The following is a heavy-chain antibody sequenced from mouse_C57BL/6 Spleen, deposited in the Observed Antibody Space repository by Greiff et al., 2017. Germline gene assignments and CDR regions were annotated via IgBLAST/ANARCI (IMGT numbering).Heavy chain of an antibody. Sequence: QVQLQQPGTELVKPGASVKLSCKASGYTFTSYWMHWVKQRPGQGLEWIGNINPSNGGTNYNEKFKSKATLTVDKSSSTAYMQLSSLTSEDSAVYYCAREGVYYGSSFYYFDYWGQGTTLTVSS. CDR2: INPSNGGT. CDR3: AREGVYYGSSFYYFDY. V-gene: IGHV1-53*01. J-gene: IGHJ2*01. CDR1: GYTFTSYW. D-gene: IGHD1-1*01.